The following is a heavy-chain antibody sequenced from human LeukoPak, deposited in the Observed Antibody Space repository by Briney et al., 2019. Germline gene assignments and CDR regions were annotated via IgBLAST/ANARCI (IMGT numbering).Heavy chain of an antibody. Sequence: SSETLSLTCAVSGGSISSDNWWSWVRQPPGKGLGWIGESYHSGSTNYNPSLKRRVTISVDKSKHQFSMKPSSVPAADTAVYYCARDIAYGTFQHWGQGTLVTVSS. CDR1: GGSISSDNW. D-gene: IGHD4-17*01. J-gene: IGHJ1*01. V-gene: IGHV4-4*02. CDR2: SYHSGST. CDR3: ARDIAYGTFQH.